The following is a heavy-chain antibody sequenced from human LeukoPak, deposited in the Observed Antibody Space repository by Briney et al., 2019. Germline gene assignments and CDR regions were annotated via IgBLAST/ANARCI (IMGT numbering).Heavy chain of an antibody. CDR1: GFTFSSYS. CDR2: ISSSSSYI. Sequence: GGSLRLSCAASGFTFSSYSMNWVRQAPGKGLEWVSSISSSSSYIYYADSVKGRFTISRGNAKNSLYLQMNSLRAEDTTVYYCASSGITGTITENWFDPWGQGTLVTVSS. CDR3: ASSGITGTITENWFDP. J-gene: IGHJ5*02. V-gene: IGHV3-21*01. D-gene: IGHD1-20*01.